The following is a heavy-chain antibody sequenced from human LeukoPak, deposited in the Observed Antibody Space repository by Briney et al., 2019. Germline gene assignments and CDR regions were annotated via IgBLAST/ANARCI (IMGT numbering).Heavy chain of an antibody. D-gene: IGHD2-15*01. Sequence: SETLSLTCAVYGGSFSGYYWSWIRQPPGKGLEWIGEINHSGSTNYNPSLKSRVTMSVDTSKNQFSLKLSSVTAADTAVYYCARERKGYSRWGNYYYYMDVWGKGTTVTVSS. J-gene: IGHJ6*03. CDR1: GGSFSGYY. CDR3: ARERKGYSRWGNYYYYMDV. CDR2: INHSGST. V-gene: IGHV4-34*01.